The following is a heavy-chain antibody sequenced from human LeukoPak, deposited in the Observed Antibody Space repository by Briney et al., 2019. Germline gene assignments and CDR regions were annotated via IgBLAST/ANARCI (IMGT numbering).Heavy chain of an antibody. CDR1: GGSISSGGYS. CDR3: ARVYGSGYDFRGAFDI. D-gene: IGHD5-12*01. Sequence: SETLSLTCAVSGGSISSGGYSWSWIRQPAGKGLEWIGRIYTSGSSNYNPSLKSRVTISVDTSKNQFSLKLRSVTAADTAVYYCARVYGSGYDFRGAFDIWGQGTMVTVSS. CDR2: IYTSGSS. J-gene: IGHJ3*02. V-gene: IGHV4-61*02.